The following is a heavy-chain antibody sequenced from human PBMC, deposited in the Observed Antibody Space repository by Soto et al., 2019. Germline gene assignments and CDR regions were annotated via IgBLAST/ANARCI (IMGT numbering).Heavy chain of an antibody. CDR1: GYTLTSYA. CDR2: INAGNGNT. Sequence: ASVKVSCKASGYTLTSYAMHWVRQAPGQRLEWMGWINAGNGNTKYSQKFQGRVTITRDTSASTAYMELSSLRSEDTAVYYCARALMGSGWYVYWGQGTLVTVSS. D-gene: IGHD6-19*01. V-gene: IGHV1-3*01. J-gene: IGHJ4*02. CDR3: ARALMGSGWYVY.